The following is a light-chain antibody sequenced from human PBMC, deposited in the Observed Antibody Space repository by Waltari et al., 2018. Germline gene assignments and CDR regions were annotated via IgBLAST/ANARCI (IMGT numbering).Light chain of an antibody. CDR1: QSLLHSNGNTY. Sequence: DVVMTQSPLSLPVTPGEPASISCRSTQSLLHSNGNTYLDWYLQKPGQSRQLLIYLGSNRASGVPDRFSGSGSGTDFTLKISRVEAEDVGVYYCMQALQTPRTFGQGTRLEIK. J-gene: IGKJ5*01. CDR3: MQALQTPRT. CDR2: LGS. V-gene: IGKV2-28*01.